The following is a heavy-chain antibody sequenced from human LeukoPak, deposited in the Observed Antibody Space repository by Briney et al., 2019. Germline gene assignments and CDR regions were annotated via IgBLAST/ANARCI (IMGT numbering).Heavy chain of an antibody. V-gene: IGHV1-46*01. D-gene: IGHD3-22*01. J-gene: IGHJ2*01. CDR1: GGTFSSYA. Sequence: ASVKVSCKASGGTFSSYAISWVRQAPGQGLEWMGIINPSGGSTSYAQKFQGRVTMTRDTSTSTVYMELSSLRSEDTAVYYCARGTNSSGYYGWYFDLWGRGTLVTVSS. CDR2: INPSGGST. CDR3: ARGTNSSGYYGWYFDL.